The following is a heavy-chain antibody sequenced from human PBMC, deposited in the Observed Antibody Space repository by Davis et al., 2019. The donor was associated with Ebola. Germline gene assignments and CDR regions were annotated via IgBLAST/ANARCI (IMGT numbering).Heavy chain of an antibody. CDR2: IRQDGGEK. V-gene: IGHV3-7*01. CDR3: ARLGDRQRLDP. J-gene: IGHJ5*02. CDR1: GFTFSSYA. D-gene: IGHD2-2*01. Sequence: PGGSLRLSCAASGFTFSSYAMSWVRQAPGKGLEWLANIRQDGGEKHYVDSVKCRFTISRDNAQRSLYLQMNNLRVDDTAVYYCARLGDRQRLDPWGQGTLVTVSS.